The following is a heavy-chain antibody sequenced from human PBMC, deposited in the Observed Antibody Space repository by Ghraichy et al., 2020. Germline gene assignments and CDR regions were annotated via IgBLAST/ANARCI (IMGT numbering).Heavy chain of an antibody. CDR2: ISTISNYI. V-gene: IGHV3-21*01. CDR3: ARAGSGVGSARSYAFDI. CDR1: EFTFSSYV. J-gene: IGHJ3*02. Sequence: GGSLRLSCAASEFTFSSYVMNWVRQAPGKGLEWVSSISTISNYIYYAASVEGRFTISRDNAKNSLYLQMNSLRVEDTAVYYCARAGSGVGSARSYAFDIWGQGTMVTVSS. D-gene: IGHD3-10*01.